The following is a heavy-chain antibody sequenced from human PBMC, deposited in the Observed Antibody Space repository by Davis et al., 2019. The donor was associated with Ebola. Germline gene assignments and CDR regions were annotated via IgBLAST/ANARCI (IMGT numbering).Heavy chain of an antibody. CDR3: AVYTVVVTDIRAEYFQH. J-gene: IGHJ1*01. Sequence: SETLSLTCTVSGGSISSYYWSWIRQPPGKGLEWIAYIYYSGSTHYNPSLKSRATISVDTSRNQFSLRLTSVTAADTALYYWAVYTVVVTDIRAEYFQHWGQGTLATVSS. D-gene: IGHD2-21*02. V-gene: IGHV4-59*01. CDR1: GGSISSYY. CDR2: IYYSGST.